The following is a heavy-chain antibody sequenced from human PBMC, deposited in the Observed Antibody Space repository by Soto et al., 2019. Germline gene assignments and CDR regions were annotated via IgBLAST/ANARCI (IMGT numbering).Heavy chain of an antibody. CDR3: ARGGHVVVVTAAFDY. D-gene: IGHD2-21*02. CDR2: INPSGGHT. Sequence: QVQLVQSGAEVKKPGASVKVSCKASGNTFSNYYIHWVRQAPGQGLEWMGTINPSGGHTTYAPKFLGRVTMTGDSSTSTLYRELTSLRFEDTAVYYCARGGHVVVVTAAFDYWGQGTLVTVSS. J-gene: IGHJ4*02. V-gene: IGHV1-46*03. CDR1: GNTFSNYY.